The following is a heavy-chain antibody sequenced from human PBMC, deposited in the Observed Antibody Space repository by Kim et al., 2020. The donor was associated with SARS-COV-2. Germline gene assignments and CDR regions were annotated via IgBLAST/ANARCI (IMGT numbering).Heavy chain of an antibody. V-gene: IGHV7-4-1*02. CDR2: P. J-gene: IGHJ4*02. CDR3: ARVAGTSSVDY. D-gene: IGHD2-21*01. Sequence: PTYARGFTGRFVFSLDTSVSTAYLQISSLKAEDTAVYYCARVAGTSSVDYWGQGTLVTVSS.